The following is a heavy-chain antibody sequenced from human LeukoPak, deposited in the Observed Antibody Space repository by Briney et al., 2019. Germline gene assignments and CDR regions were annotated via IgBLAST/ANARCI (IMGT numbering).Heavy chain of an antibody. V-gene: IGHV3-33*06. CDR2: IWYDGRNK. J-gene: IGHJ4*02. Sequence: QPGRSLRLSCAGCGFTFSSHGMHRVRHAPGKGLECVAVIWYDGRNKYYADSVKGRFTSSRDNSKNTLYLQMNSLRAEDTAVYYCAKDRVPGGYYDFWSGYYSDFDYCGQGTLVTVSS. D-gene: IGHD3-3*01. CDR3: AKDRVPGGYYDFWSGYYSDFDY. CDR1: GFTFSSHG.